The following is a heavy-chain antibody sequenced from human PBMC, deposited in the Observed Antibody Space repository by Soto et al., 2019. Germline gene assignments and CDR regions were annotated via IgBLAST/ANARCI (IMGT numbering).Heavy chain of an antibody. V-gene: IGHV4-4*02. CDR2: AYHTGDT. Sequence: SETLSLTCGVSCGTVASSHWWSWVRQSPGGGLEWIGNAYHTGDTNLNPSLQSRVTISVDKSNNQFSLRLNSLTAADTAVYFCAREIVTAGGDNYFDPWGPGTLVTVSS. J-gene: IGHJ5*02. D-gene: IGHD2-21*02. CDR3: AREIVTAGGDNYFDP. CDR1: CGTVASSHW.